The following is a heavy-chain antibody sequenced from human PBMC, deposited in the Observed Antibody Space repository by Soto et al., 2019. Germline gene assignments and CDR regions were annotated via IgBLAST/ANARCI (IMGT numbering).Heavy chain of an antibody. D-gene: IGHD3-16*02. V-gene: IGHV3-7*01. CDR3: ARDRGYDYIWGSYRQIGWAHGGFDY. CDR1: GFTFSSYW. CDR2: IKQDGSEK. Sequence: PGGSLRLSCAASGFTFSSYWMSWVRQAPGKGLERVANIKQDGSEKYYVDSVKGRFTISGDNAKNSLYLQMNSLRAEDTAVYYCARDRGYDYIWGSYRQIGWAHGGFDYWGQGTLVTVSS. J-gene: IGHJ4*02.